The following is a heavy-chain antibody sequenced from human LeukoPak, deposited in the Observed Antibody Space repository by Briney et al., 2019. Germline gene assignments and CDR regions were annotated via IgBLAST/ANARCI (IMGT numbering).Heavy chain of an antibody. CDR2: INPNSGGT. D-gene: IGHD3-10*01. Sequence: ASVKVSCKASGGTFSSYAISWVRQAPGQGLEWMGWINPNSGGTNYAQKFQGRVTMTRDTSISTAYMELSRLRSDDTAVYYCARLVFGGDDYWGQGTLVTVSS. CDR3: ARLVFGGDDY. V-gene: IGHV1-2*02. CDR1: GGTFSSYA. J-gene: IGHJ4*02.